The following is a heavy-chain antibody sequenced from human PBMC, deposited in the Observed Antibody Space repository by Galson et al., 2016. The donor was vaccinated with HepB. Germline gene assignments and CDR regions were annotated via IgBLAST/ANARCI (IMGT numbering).Heavy chain of an antibody. D-gene: IGHD1-26*01. Sequence: SPRLSCAASGFRFSTYGMTWVRQAPGKGPEWVSATGSSGVTTYYADSVKGRFTISRDNSMNTLYLQMNNLRAVDTAVYYCARVGGGQGYWSFDLWGRGTLVTVSS. CDR1: GFRFSTYG. V-gene: IGHV3-23*01. J-gene: IGHJ2*01. CDR2: TGSSGVTT. CDR3: ARVGGGQGYWSFDL.